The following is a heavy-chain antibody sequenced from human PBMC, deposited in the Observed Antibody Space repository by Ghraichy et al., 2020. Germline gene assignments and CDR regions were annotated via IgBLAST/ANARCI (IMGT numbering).Heavy chain of an antibody. CDR3: AGGSGWLIDY. CDR2: IEGDGSEK. D-gene: IGHD6-19*01. V-gene: IGHV3-7*04. J-gene: IGHJ4*02. CDR1: GFTFNPYW. Sequence: GGSLRLSCEASGFTFNPYWMNWVRQVPGKGLEWVANIEGDGSEKNYVDSVKGRFTISRDNAKNSVFLQMDSLRVDDMGVYYCAGGSGWLIDYWGQGSLVTVSS.